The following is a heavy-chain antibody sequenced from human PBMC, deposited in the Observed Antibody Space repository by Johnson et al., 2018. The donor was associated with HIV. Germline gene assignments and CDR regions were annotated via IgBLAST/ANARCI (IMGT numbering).Heavy chain of an antibody. V-gene: IGHV3-66*01. Sequence: VQLVDSGGGLVQPGGSLRLSCAASGFSVSSNYMTWVRQAPGKGLEWVSVLFSGGDTYYADSVRGRFTISRENAKNSLYLQMNSLRAEDTALYYCARDLGIWGQGTMVTVSS. D-gene: IGHD7-27*01. CDR3: ARDLGI. CDR1: GFSVSSNY. J-gene: IGHJ3*02. CDR2: LFSGGDT.